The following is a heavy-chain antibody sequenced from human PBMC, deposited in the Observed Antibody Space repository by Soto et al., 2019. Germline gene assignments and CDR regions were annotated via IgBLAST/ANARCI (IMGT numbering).Heavy chain of an antibody. V-gene: IGHV4-59*08. CDR3: ARRYSSAFDV. Sequence: SETLSLTCPVSGGSISSYYWSWIRQPPGKGLEWIGYIYYSGSTNYNPSLKSRVTISVDTSKNQFSLKLSSVTAADTAMYYCARRYSSAFDVWGQGTMVTVSS. D-gene: IGHD6-13*01. J-gene: IGHJ3*01. CDR1: GGSISSYY. CDR2: IYYSGST.